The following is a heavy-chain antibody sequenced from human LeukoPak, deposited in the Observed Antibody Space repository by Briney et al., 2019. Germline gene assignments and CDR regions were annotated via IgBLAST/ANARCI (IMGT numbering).Heavy chain of an antibody. CDR1: GYTLTELS. D-gene: IGHD3-9*01. CDR3: ATELPTTIFPMM. Sequence: ASVKVSCKVSGYTLTELSMHWVRQAPGKGLEWMGGFDPEDGETIYAQKFQGRVTMSEDTSTDTAYMELSSLRSEGTAVYYCATELPTTIFPMMWGQGTLVTVSS. V-gene: IGHV1-24*01. J-gene: IGHJ4*02. CDR2: FDPEDGET.